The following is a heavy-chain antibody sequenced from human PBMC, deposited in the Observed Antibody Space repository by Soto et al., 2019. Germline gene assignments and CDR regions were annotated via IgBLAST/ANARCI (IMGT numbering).Heavy chain of an antibody. CDR3: ARGPPYSSPDY. CDR2: INSDGSTT. D-gene: IGHD6-13*01. CDR1: GFTFSSYW. Sequence: EVQLVDSGGGLVQPGGSLRLSCAASGFTFSSYWMHWVRQAPGKGLVWVSRINSDGSTTSYADSVKGRFTISRDNAKNTLYMQMNSLRAEDTAVYYCARGPPYSSPDYWGQGTLVTVSS. J-gene: IGHJ4*02. V-gene: IGHV3-74*01.